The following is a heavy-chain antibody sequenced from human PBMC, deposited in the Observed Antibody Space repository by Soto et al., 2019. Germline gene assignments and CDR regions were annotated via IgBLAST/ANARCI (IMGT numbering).Heavy chain of an antibody. CDR3: AKDRSGWYAGPDAFDI. CDR1: GFTFSSYA. CDR2: ISGSGGST. V-gene: IGHV3-23*01. Sequence: GGSLRLSCAASGFTFSSYAMSWVRQAPGKGLEWVSAISGSGGSTYYADSVKGRFTISRDNSKNTLYLQMNSLRAEDTAVYYCAKDRSGWYAGPDAFDIWGQGTMVTVSS. J-gene: IGHJ3*02. D-gene: IGHD6-19*01.